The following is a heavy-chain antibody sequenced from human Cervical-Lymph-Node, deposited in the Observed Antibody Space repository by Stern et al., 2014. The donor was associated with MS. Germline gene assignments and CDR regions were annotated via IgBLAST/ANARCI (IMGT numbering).Heavy chain of an antibody. CDR3: ARRLYDHVWGTFRSGGFFFDS. D-gene: IGHD3-16*02. V-gene: IGHV5-51*03. Sequence: EVQLVESGAEVKKPGESLKISCKGSGYIFTNYWIGWVRQMPGKGLEWMGIIFPGDSDTTYSPSFQAQVTISVDKSTSTAYLQWSSLKASDTAIYYCARRLYDHVWGTFRSGGFFFDSWGQGTLVTVSS. CDR1: GYIFTNYW. J-gene: IGHJ4*02. CDR2: IFPGDSDT.